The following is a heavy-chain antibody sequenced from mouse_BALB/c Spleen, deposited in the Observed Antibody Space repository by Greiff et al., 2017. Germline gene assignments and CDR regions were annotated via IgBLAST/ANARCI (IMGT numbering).Heavy chain of an antibody. CDR2: ISCYNGAT. Sequence: LVKTGASVKISCKASGYSFTGYYMHWVKQSHGKSLEWIGYISCYNGATSYNQKFKGKATFTVDTSSSTAYMQFNSLTSEDSAVYYCARSEGYGNYWYFDVWGAGTTVTVSS. CDR1: GYSFTGYY. D-gene: IGHD2-10*02. V-gene: IGHV1S34*01. CDR3: ARSEGYGNYWYFDV. J-gene: IGHJ1*01.